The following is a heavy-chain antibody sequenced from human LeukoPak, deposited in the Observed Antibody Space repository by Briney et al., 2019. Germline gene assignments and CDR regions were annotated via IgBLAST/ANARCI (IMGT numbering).Heavy chain of an antibody. CDR1: GFTFSGYT. CDR3: AKGYNWNYLGAFDI. V-gene: IGHV3-30-3*01. Sequence: PGGSLRLSCAGSGFTFSGYTIHWVRQAPGKGLEWVAVISYDGSSKYYADSVKGRLTISRDNSKNTLYLEMISLRAEDTAMYYCAKGYNWNYLGAFDIWGQGTMVTVSS. J-gene: IGHJ3*02. CDR2: ISYDGSSK. D-gene: IGHD1-7*01.